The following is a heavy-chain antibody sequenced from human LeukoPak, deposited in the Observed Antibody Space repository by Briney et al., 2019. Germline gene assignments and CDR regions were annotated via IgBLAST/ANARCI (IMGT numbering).Heavy chain of an antibody. V-gene: IGHV3-23*01. CDR1: GFTFSSYA. J-gene: IGHJ4*02. Sequence: PGGSLRLSCAASGFTFSSYAMSWVRQARGKGLEWVSDISGSGGSTYYADSVKGRFTISRDNSKNTLYLRMNSLRAEDTAVYYCAKEEYYYDSSGPTAGGQGTLVTVSS. CDR2: ISGSGGST. D-gene: IGHD3-22*01. CDR3: AKEEYYYDSSGPTA.